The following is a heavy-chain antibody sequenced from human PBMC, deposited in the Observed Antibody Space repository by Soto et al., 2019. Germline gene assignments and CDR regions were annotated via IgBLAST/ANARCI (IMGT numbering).Heavy chain of an antibody. D-gene: IGHD3-22*01. CDR1: GGSISSYY. CDR3: ARHETAGLFPWLGENWFDP. Sequence: SETLSLTCTVSGGSISSYYWSWIRQPPGKGLEWIGYIYYSGSTNYNPSLKSRVTISVDTSKNQFSLKLSSVTAADTAVYYCARHETAGLFPWLGENWFDPWGQGTLVTVSS. V-gene: IGHV4-59*08. J-gene: IGHJ5*02. CDR2: IYYSGST.